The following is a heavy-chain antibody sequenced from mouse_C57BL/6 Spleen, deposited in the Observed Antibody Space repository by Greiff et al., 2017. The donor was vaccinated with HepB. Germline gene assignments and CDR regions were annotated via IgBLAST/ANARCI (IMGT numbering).Heavy chain of an antibody. CDR2: ISSGSSTI. CDR3: ANLYYDYDEGAMDY. V-gene: IGHV5-17*01. CDR1: GFTFSDYG. D-gene: IGHD2-4*01. Sequence: EVQLVESGGGLVKPGGSLKLSCAASGFTFSDYGMHWVRQAPEKGLEWVAYISSGSSTIYYADTVKGRFTISRDNAKNTLFLQMTSLRSEDTAMYYCANLYYDYDEGAMDYWGQGTSVTVSS. J-gene: IGHJ4*01.